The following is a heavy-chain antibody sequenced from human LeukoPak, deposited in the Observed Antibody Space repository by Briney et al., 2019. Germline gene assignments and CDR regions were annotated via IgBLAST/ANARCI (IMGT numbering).Heavy chain of an antibody. J-gene: IGHJ3*02. Sequence: GESLQISCQGSGYLFTSYWIGWVRPLPGKGLEWMGIIYPGDSDTRYSPSFQGQVTISADKSISTAYLQWSSLKASDTAMYYCARRVYGSGSYAFDIWGQGTMVTVSS. CDR1: GYLFTSYW. CDR3: ARRVYGSGSYAFDI. D-gene: IGHD3-10*01. CDR2: IYPGDSDT. V-gene: IGHV5-51*01.